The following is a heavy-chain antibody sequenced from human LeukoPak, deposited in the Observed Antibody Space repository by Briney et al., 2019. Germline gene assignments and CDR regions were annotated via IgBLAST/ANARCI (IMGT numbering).Heavy chain of an antibody. D-gene: IGHD3-10*01. J-gene: IGHJ5*02. V-gene: IGHV3-9*02. CDR2: ISWNSGSI. CDR1: GFTSDDYA. Sequence: PGRSLRLSCAASGFTSDDYAMHWVRQAPGKGLEWVSGISWNSGSIGYADSVKGRFTISRDNAKNSLYLQMNSLRAEDTALYYCAKAGTMVRGVPYNWFDPWGQGTLVTVSS. CDR3: AKAGTMVRGVPYNWFDP.